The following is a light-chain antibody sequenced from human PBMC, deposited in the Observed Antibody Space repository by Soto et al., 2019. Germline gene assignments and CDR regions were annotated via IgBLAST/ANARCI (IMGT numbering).Light chain of an antibody. CDR1: QGISSH. Sequence: AIRMTQSPSSFSASTGDRVTITCRASQGISSHLAWYQVKPGKAPRLLIYTASYLESGVPSRFSGSGSGTXXXLXISXLXSXDFAVYYCQQYFIYPLTFGGGTKVEIK. J-gene: IGKJ4*01. CDR2: TAS. CDR3: QQYFIYPLT. V-gene: IGKV1-8*01.